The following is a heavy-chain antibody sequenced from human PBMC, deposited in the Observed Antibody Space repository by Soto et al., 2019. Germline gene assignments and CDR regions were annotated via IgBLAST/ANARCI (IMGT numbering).Heavy chain of an antibody. CDR1: GGSISSGDYY. D-gene: IGHD2-15*01. Sequence: PSETLSLTCTVSGGSISSGDYYWSWIRQPPGKGLEWIGYIYYSGSTYYNPSLKSRVTISVDTSKNQFSLKLSSVTAADTAVYYCARGYCSGGNCYSSPTGFDPWGQGTLVTVSS. J-gene: IGHJ5*02. V-gene: IGHV4-30-4*01. CDR3: ARGYCSGGNCYSSPTGFDP. CDR2: IYYSGST.